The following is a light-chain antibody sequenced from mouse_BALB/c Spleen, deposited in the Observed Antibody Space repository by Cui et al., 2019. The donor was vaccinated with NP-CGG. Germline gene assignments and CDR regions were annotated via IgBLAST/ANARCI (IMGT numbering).Light chain of an antibody. CDR1: TGAVTTSNY. CDR3: ALWYSNHWV. V-gene: IGLV1*01. J-gene: IGLJ1*01. CDR2: GTN. Sequence: QAVVPPASALPTSPGETVTLTCRSSTGAVTTSNYANWVQEKPDHLFTGLIGGTNNRVPGVPARFSGSLIGDKAALTITGAQTEDEAIYFCALWYSNHWVFGGGTKLTVL.